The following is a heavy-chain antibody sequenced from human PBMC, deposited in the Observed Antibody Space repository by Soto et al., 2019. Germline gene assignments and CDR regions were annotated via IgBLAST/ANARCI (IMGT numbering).Heavy chain of an antibody. CDR2: INPSGGST. CDR1: GYTFTSYY. Sequence: ASVKVSCRASGYTFTSYYMHWVRQAPGQGLEWMGIINPSGGSTSYAQKFQGRVTMTRDTSTSTVYMELNSLTAEDTAVYYCASPGGLSGYHFDYWGQGTLVNVSS. J-gene: IGHJ4*02. CDR3: ASPGGLSGYHFDY. D-gene: IGHD3-22*01. V-gene: IGHV1-46*01.